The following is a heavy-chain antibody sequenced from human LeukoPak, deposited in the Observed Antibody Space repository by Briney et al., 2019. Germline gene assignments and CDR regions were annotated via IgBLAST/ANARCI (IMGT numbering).Heavy chain of an antibody. CDR3: ARDHNYAFDN. CDR2: IGIDSGNT. V-gene: IGHV3-48*01. CDR1: GFPFIEYS. J-gene: IGHJ4*02. Sequence: GGSLRLSCTASGFPFIEYSMNWVRQVPGKGLEWISNIGIDSGNTKYADSVRGRFSISADKAKNSLYLQTNSLRVEDTAVYYCARDHNYAFDNWGQGTLVSVAS. D-gene: IGHD1-1*01.